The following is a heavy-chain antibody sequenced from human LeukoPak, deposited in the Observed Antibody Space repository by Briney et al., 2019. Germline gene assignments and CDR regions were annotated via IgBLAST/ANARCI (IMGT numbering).Heavy chain of an antibody. CDR3: ARDGGIVVVPAAIGY. CDR2: IKQDGSEK. CDR1: GFTFSSYW. J-gene: IGHJ4*02. Sequence: PGGSLRLSCAASGFTFSSYWMSWVRQAPGKGLEWVANIKQDGSEKYYVESMKGRFTISRDNAKNSLYLQMNSLRAEDTAVYYCARDGGIVVVPAAIGYWGQGTLVTVSS. D-gene: IGHD2-2*02. V-gene: IGHV3-7*01.